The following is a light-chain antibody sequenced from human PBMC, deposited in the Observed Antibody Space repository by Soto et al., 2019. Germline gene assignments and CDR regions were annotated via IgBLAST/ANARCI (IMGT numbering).Light chain of an antibody. V-gene: IGKV1-5*01. CDR3: QQYKTSPFT. CDR1: QPINSW. Sequence: DVQMTQSPSTLSASVGDRVTITCRASQPINSWLAWFQQKPGKAPQLLIHDASSLESGVPPRFSGIGVGTDFTLTITNLQPEDVSTYYCQQYKTSPFTFGQGTKLEIK. J-gene: IGKJ2*01. CDR2: DAS.